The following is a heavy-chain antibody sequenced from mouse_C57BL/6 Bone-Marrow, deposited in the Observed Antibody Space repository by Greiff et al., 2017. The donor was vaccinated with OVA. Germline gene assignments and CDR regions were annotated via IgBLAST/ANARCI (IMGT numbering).Heavy chain of an antibody. Sequence: QVQLQQSGAELARPGASVKLSCKASGYTFTSYGISWVKQRTGQGLEWIGEIYPRSGNTYYNEKFKGKATLTADKSSSTAYMELRSLTSEDSAVYFCARTTTVVPFYAMDYWGQGTSVTVSS. CDR3: ARTTTVVPFYAMDY. J-gene: IGHJ4*01. CDR2: IYPRSGNT. CDR1: GYTFTSYG. V-gene: IGHV1-81*01. D-gene: IGHD1-1*01.